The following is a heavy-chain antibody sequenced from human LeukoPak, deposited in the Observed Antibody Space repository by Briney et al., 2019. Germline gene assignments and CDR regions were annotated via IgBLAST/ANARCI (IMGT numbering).Heavy chain of an antibody. J-gene: IGHJ4*02. D-gene: IGHD3-22*01. CDR3: ARGRGEYYYDSSGYYYAGRFDY. Sequence: PSETLSLTCAVYGGSFSGYYWSWIRQPPGKGLEWIGEINHSGSTNYNPSLKSRVTISVDTSKNQFSLKLSSVTAADTAVYYCARGRGEYYYDSSGYYYAGRFDYWGQGTLVTVSS. CDR2: INHSGST. V-gene: IGHV4-34*01. CDR1: GGSFSGYY.